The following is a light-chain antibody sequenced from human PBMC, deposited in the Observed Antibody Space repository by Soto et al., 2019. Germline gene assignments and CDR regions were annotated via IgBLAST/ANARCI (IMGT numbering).Light chain of an antibody. V-gene: IGLV2-14*01. CDR1: SSDIGGYYY. Sequence: QSVLTQPASVSLSPGQSITMSCTGTSSDIGGYYYVSWYQHHPGKAPKLLIYQVTNRPSRVSNRFSGSKSGNTASLTISGLQADDEADYYCTSYSSSDIFYVFGTGTKVTVL. J-gene: IGLJ1*01. CDR2: QVT. CDR3: TSYSSSDIFYV.